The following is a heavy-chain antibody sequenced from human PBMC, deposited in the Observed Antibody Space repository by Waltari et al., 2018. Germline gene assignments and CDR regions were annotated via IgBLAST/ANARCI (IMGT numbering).Heavy chain of an antibody. D-gene: IGHD3-10*01. Sequence: EVRLAESGGGLVKPGGSLRRSCTASGFDFSDYERNWVRQAPGTGLEWVSSIGGTHSNIFYADSVKGRFTVSRDNAKNSLYLQMDNLRAEDSGLYFCTRDLYGSGGDWFDPWGQGTLVTVSS. J-gene: IGHJ5*02. CDR2: IGGTHSNI. V-gene: IGHV3-21*03. CDR3: TRDLYGSGGDWFDP. CDR1: GFDFSDYE.